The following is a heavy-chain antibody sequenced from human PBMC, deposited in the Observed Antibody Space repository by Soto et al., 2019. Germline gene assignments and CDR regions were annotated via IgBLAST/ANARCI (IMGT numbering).Heavy chain of an antibody. CDR2: MYNSGST. Sequence: SETLSLTCTVSGGSISSYYWTWIRQPPGKGLEWIGFMYNSGSTHYNPSLKSRVTISLDTSKNQFSLNLRSVTAADTAVYYCASMGYHYGSGSYPLDYWGQGTLVTSPQ. J-gene: IGHJ4*02. D-gene: IGHD3-10*01. CDR1: GGSISSYY. CDR3: ASMGYHYGSGSYPLDY. V-gene: IGHV4-59*08.